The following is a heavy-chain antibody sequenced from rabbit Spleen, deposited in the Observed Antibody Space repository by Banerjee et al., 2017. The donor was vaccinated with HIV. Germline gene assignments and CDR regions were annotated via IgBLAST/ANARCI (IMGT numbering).Heavy chain of an antibody. CDR2: IAGSSSGFT. Sequence: QSLEGSGGGLVQPEGSLELSRKASGFSSRSNDYICWVRQAPGKGLEWISCIAGSSSGFTYSATWAKGRFTISKTSSTTVTLQMTSLTVADTATYFCARDTGSSFSSYGMDLWGPGTLVTVS. D-gene: IGHD8-1*01. V-gene: IGHV1S40*01. CDR3: ARDTGSSFSSYGMDL. J-gene: IGHJ6*01. CDR1: GFSSRSNDY.